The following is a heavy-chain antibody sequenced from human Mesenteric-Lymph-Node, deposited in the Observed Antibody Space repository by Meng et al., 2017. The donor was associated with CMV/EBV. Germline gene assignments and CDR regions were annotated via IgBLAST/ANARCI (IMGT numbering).Heavy chain of an antibody. Sequence: GESLKISCAASGFTFSSYGMHWVRQAPGKGLEWVAFIRYDGSNKYYADSVKGRFTISRDNSKNTLHLQMNSLRAEDTAIYYCARDGRDEGIAAAGEYHYYYGMDAWGQGTTVTVSS. CDR2: IRYDGSNK. D-gene: IGHD6-13*01. V-gene: IGHV3-30*02. J-gene: IGHJ6*02. CDR1: GFTFSSYG. CDR3: ARDGRDEGIAAAGEYHYYYGMDA.